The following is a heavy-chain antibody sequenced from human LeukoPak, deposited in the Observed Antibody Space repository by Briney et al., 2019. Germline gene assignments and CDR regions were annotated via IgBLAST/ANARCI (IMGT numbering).Heavy chain of an antibody. V-gene: IGHV1-24*01. CDR1: GYTLTELS. D-gene: IGHD5-12*01. Sequence: ASVKVSRKVSGYTLTELSMHWVRQAPGKGLEWMGGFDTEGGETIYAQKFQGRVTMTEDTSTGTAYMELSSLRSEDTAVYYCATNSGPHIVATYYGMDVWGQGTTVTVSS. CDR2: FDTEGGET. CDR3: ATNSGPHIVATYYGMDV. J-gene: IGHJ6*02.